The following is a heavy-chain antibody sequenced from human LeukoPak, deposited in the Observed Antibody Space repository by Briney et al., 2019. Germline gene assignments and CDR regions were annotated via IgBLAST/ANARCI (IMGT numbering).Heavy chain of an antibody. Sequence: GGSLRLSCAVSGFTFSDYSMSWVRQVPGKGLEWVSGIGRVGYTYYADSVKGRFTISRDNSKNTVYLRMNSLRAEDTAIYYCVKDRPCDGCMPMDAWGQGTTVTVSS. V-gene: IGHV3-23*01. J-gene: IGHJ6*02. CDR2: IGRVGYT. D-gene: IGHD5-24*01. CDR3: VKDRPCDGCMPMDA. CDR1: GFTFSDYS.